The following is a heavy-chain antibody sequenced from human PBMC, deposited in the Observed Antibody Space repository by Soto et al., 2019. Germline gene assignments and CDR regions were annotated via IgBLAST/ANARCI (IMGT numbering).Heavy chain of an antibody. CDR2: IGGSGATT. V-gene: IGHV3-23*01. Sequence: EVELLESGGGLVQPGGSLRLSCIGSGFTFSTNPMGWVRHAPGKGLEWVSSIGGSGATTYYADSVKGRFTISRDNSRNTLYLQMNSLRAYNMAIYYCAQGGGYSGGDCFYYFDNWCQGTRVTVSS. D-gene: IGHD2-21*02. CDR1: GFTFSTNP. J-gene: IGHJ4*02. CDR3: AQGGGYSGGDCFYYFDN.